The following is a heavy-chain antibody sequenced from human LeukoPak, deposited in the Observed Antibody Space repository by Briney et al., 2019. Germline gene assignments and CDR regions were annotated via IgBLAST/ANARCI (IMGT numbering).Heavy chain of an antibody. J-gene: IGHJ6*03. CDR3: ARGAYYYMDV. Sequence: GGSLRLSCAASGFTLSSNYMSWVRQDPPEGLEGGSVIYSGGSTYYSDSVKGRFTTSRDNAKNLLYLQMNSLRAEGTVVYYCARGAYYYMDVWGKGTTVTISS. CDR1: GFTLSSNY. CDR2: IYSGGST. V-gene: IGHV3-53*01.